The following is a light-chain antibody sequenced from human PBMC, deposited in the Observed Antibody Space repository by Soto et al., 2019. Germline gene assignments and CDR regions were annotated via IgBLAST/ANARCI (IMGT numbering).Light chain of an antibody. J-gene: IGKJ1*01. V-gene: IGKV1-5*03. CDR3: QQFYRYPWT. CDR2: KAS. Sequence: DIQMTQSPSTLSASVGDRVTITCRASQSVDTCLAWYQQKPGKAPPLLIYKASSLETGVPSRFSGRGSVTDFTLTISSLQPDDFAAYYCQQFYRYPWTFGQGTKVEIK. CDR1: QSVDTC.